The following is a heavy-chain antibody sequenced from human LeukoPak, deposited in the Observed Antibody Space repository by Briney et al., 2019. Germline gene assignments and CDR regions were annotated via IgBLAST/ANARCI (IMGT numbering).Heavy chain of an antibody. Sequence: PSETLSLTCTVSGGSISSGSYYWSWIRQPAGKGLEWIGRIYTSGSTNYNPSLKSRVTISVDTSKNQFSLKLSSVTAADMAVYYCARWVRALQLADYWGQGTLVTVSS. CDR2: IYTSGST. V-gene: IGHV4-61*02. J-gene: IGHJ4*02. CDR3: ARWVRALQLADY. D-gene: IGHD6-13*01. CDR1: GGSISSGSYY.